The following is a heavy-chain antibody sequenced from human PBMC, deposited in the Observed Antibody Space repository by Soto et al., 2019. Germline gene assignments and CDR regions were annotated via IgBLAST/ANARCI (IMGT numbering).Heavy chain of an antibody. Sequence: PSQTLSLTFAISGASAPSISVTWIWIRKSPSRGLEWLGRTYYRSEWYSDYAVSVQSRVTINPDTSKNQFSLQLNSVTPEDTAVHYCVRIIGNSWLDSWGQGTLVTVS. J-gene: IGHJ5*01. CDR2: TYYRSEWYS. V-gene: IGHV6-1*01. CDR3: VRIIGNSWLDS. CDR1: GASAPSISVT.